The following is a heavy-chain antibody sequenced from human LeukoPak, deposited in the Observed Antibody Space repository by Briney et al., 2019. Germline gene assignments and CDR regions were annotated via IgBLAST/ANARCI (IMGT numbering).Heavy chain of an antibody. Sequence: VKVSCKASGGTFSSYAISWVRQAPGQGLEWMGRIIPILGIANYAQKFQGRVTITADKSTSTAYMELSSLRSEDTAVYYCARGYCSSTSCYRSDYWGQGTLVTVSS. D-gene: IGHD2-2*01. V-gene: IGHV1-69*04. J-gene: IGHJ4*02. CDR3: ARGYCSSTSCYRSDY. CDR1: GGTFSSYA. CDR2: IIPILGIA.